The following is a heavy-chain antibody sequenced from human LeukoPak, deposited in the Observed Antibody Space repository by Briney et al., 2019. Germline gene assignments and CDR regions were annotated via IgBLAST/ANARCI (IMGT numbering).Heavy chain of an antibody. CDR2: INQFGST. CDR3: ARGVERAALVPPYYFDF. CDR1: DDSYRDYY. Sequence: PSETLSLTCTVYDDSYRDYYWTWIRQPPGKGLEWLGEINQFGSTNYRPSLKSRLTMSDGASRNQFSLTLTSVTAADTAVYYCARGVERAALVPPYYFDFWGQGSLVTVSS. V-gene: IGHV4-34*01. J-gene: IGHJ4*02. D-gene: IGHD5-18*01.